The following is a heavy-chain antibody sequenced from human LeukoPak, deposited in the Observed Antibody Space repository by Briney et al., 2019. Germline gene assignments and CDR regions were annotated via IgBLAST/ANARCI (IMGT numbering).Heavy chain of an antibody. D-gene: IGHD3-22*01. CDR2: INPTGGST. V-gene: IGHV1-46*01. J-gene: IGHJ4*02. CDR3: ATAALQYYYDSSGYRNFLDY. Sequence: ASVKVSCKASGYTFTSYYMHWVRQAPGEGLEWMGIINPTGGSTSYAQKFQGRVTMTEDTSTDTAYMELSSLRSEDTAVYYCATAALQYYYDSSGYRNFLDYWGQGTLVTVSS. CDR1: GYTFTSYY.